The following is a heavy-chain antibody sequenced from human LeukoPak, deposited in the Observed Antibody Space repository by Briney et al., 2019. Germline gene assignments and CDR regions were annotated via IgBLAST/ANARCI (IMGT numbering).Heavy chain of an antibody. CDR2: MNPNSGNT. V-gene: IGHV1-8*01. J-gene: IGHJ4*02. CDR1: GYTFTSYD. CDR3: ARGRREVAAGLYYFDD. Sequence: VASVKVSCTASGYTFTSYDINWVRQATGQGLEWMGWMNPNSGNTGYAQKFQGRVTMTRNTSISTAYMELSSLRSEDTAVYYCARGRREVAAGLYYFDDWGQGTLVTVSS. D-gene: IGHD6-13*01.